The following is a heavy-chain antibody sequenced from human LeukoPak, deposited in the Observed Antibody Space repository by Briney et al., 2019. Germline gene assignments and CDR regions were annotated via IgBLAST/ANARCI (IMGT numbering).Heavy chain of an antibody. V-gene: IGHV3-21*01. CDR3: ASLSYESGYSGYDLGSTAHDY. CDR2: ISSTSNYI. CDR1: GFTFSTYA. J-gene: IGHJ4*02. Sequence: PGGSLRLSCAASGFTFSTYAISWVRQAPGKGLEWVSCISSTSNYIFYADSVRGRFTISRDNAKNSLYLQMNSLRAEDTAVYYCASLSYESGYSGYDLGSTAHDYWGQGTLVTVSS. D-gene: IGHD5-12*01.